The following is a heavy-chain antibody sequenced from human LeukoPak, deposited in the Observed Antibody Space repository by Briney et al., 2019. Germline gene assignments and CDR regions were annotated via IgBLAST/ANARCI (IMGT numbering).Heavy chain of an antibody. V-gene: IGHV4-59*01. Sequence: SETLSLTSTVSGDSIRNYYWTWIRQPPGKGLQWIGKTYYSRTTKYNPFLKSRATISVDTSKNQFSLKLTSVTAADTAVYYCARDRRYCNGGSCYSYDAFDIWGQGTMVTVSS. D-gene: IGHD2-15*01. J-gene: IGHJ3*02. CDR3: ARDRRYCNGGSCYSYDAFDI. CDR1: GDSIRNYY. CDR2: TYYSRTT.